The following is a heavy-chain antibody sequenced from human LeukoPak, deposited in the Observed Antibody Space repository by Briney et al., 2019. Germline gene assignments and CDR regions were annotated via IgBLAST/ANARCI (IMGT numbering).Heavy chain of an antibody. V-gene: IGHV4-59*12. CDR1: GGSISSYY. CDR3: VRAEQQLGRHDH. Sequence: SETLSLTCTVSGGSISSYYWSWIRQPPGKGLEWIGYIYYSGSTNYNPSLKSRVTISVDTSKNEFSLKLTSVTAADTAVYYCVRAEQQLGRHDHWGQGTLVTVSS. J-gene: IGHJ5*02. D-gene: IGHD6-13*01. CDR2: IYYSGST.